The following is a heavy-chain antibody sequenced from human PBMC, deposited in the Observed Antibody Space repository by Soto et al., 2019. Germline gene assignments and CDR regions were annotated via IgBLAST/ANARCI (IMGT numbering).Heavy chain of an antibody. CDR3: VKAALHF. D-gene: IGHD3-3*02. V-gene: IGHV3-30*18. Sequence: QVQLVESGGGVVQPERSLRLSCATSGFTFTTYGMQWVRQAPGKGLQWVALVTSDGSYKYYADSVKGRFSISRDNSKNTVYLQMNSLRPEDTGVYYCVKAALHFWGQGTLVTVSS. CDR2: VTSDGSYK. J-gene: IGHJ4*02. CDR1: GFTFTTYG.